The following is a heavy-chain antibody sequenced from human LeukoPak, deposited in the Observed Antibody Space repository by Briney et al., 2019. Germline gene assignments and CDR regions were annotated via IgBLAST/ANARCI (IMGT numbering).Heavy chain of an antibody. Sequence: GGSLRLSCTASEFAFSNVWMSWVRQSPGKGLEWVGRVKTTTDGGTAEYAAPVKGRFTISRDDSKNTMYLQMNSLKIEDTGVYYCTYEGFDYWGQGTLVTVSS. CDR3: TYEGFDY. V-gene: IGHV3-15*01. CDR1: EFAFSNVW. D-gene: IGHD3-3*01. CDR2: VKTTTDGGTA. J-gene: IGHJ4*02.